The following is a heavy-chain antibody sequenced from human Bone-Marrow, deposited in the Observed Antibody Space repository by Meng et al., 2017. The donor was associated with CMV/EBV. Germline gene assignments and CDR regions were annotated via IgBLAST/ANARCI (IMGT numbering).Heavy chain of an antibody. CDR2: MYHSGIT. CDR3: AREGGYSSPFDY. D-gene: IGHD5-18*01. V-gene: IGHV4-59*01. CDR1: GGSISSYY. J-gene: IGHJ4*02. Sequence: SETLSLTCTVSGGSISSYYWSWIRQPPGKGLEWIAYMYHSGITNYNPSLKSRGTISVDTSKNQFSLKLSSVTAADTAVYYCAREGGYSSPFDYWGQGTLVTVPS.